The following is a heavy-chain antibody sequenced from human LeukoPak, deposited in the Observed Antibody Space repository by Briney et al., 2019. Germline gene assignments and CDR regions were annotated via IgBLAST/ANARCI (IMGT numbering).Heavy chain of an antibody. J-gene: IGHJ4*02. D-gene: IGHD3-10*01. V-gene: IGHV1-24*01. CDR3: ATFYGSGSYYNFGFDY. CDR1: GYTLTGLS. Sequence: ASVKVSCKVSGYTLTGLSMHWVRQAPGKGLEWMGGFDPEDGETIYAQKFQGRVTMTEDTSTDTAYMELSSLRSEDTAVYYCATFYGSGSYYNFGFDYWGQGTLVTVSS. CDR2: FDPEDGET.